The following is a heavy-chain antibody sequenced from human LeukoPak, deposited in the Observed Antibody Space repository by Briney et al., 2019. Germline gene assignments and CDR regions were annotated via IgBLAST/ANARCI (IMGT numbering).Heavy chain of an antibody. CDR1: GGSISSGDYY. J-gene: IGHJ4*01. D-gene: IGHD3-3*01. V-gene: IGHV4-30-4*01. CDR3: ARVFGYRWGNLVDY. CDR2: IYFTGST. Sequence: NPSETLSLTCTVSGGSISSGDYYWRRIRQPPGKGLEWIAYIYFTGSTYYNPSLKSRVTISVDTSKNQFSLKLSSVTAADTAVYYCARVFGYRWGNLVDYGGQEPWSPSPQ.